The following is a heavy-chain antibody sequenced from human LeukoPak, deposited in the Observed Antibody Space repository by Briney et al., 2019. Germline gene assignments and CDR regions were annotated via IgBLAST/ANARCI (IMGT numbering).Heavy chain of an antibody. CDR3: AKDEVVPGYYYTDV. CDR1: GFTFSSYG. Sequence: GGSLGLSCAASGFTFSSYGMHWVRQAPGKGLEWVAVISYDGSNKYYADSVKGRFTISRDNSKNTLYLQMNSLNAEDTAVYYCAKDEVVPGYYYTDVWGRGTTVTISS. J-gene: IGHJ6*03. CDR2: ISYDGSNK. D-gene: IGHD2-2*01. V-gene: IGHV3-30*18.